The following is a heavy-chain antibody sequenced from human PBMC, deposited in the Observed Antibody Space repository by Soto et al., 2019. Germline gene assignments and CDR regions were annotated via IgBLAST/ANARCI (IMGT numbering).Heavy chain of an antibody. CDR3: ARGGLLPDY. CDR1: GGSISSGGYS. V-gene: IGHV4-30-2*01. CDR2: FSHSGST. J-gene: IGHJ4*02. D-gene: IGHD6-19*01. Sequence: QLQLQESGSGLVKPSQTLSLTCAVSGGSISSGGYSWSWIRQPPGKGLEWIGYFSHSGSTYYNPSLMIRVTMSVDRSKNQFSLKLSSVTAADTAVYYCARGGLLPDYWGQGTLVTVSS.